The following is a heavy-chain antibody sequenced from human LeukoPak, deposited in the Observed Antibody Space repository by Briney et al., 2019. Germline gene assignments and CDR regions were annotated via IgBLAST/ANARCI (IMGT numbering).Heavy chain of an antibody. J-gene: IGHJ5*02. CDR3: AKAFDYYDSSGYPYNWFDP. D-gene: IGHD3-22*01. CDR2: ICGSGGST. CDR1: VFTSSSYA. V-gene: IGHV3-23*01. Sequence: GGSLRLSCAASVFTSSSYAMSCVRHAPGKGLEWVSAICGSGGSTYYADSVKGRLTISRDNSKNTLYLQMNSLRAEDTAVYYCAKAFDYYDSSGYPYNWFDPWGQGTLVTVSS.